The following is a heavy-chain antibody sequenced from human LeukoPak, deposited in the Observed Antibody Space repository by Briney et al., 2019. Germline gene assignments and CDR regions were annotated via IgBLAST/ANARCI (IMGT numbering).Heavy chain of an antibody. CDR3: AREATYSGYDRLDY. CDR2: INASNGNT. D-gene: IGHD5-12*01. V-gene: IGHV1-3*01. CDR1: GYTFTSYA. Sequence: ASVKVSCQASGYTFTSYAMHWVRQAPGQRLEWMGWINASNGNTKYSQKFQGRVTITRDTSTSTAYMELRSLRSDDTAVYYCAREATYSGYDRLDYWGQGTLVTVSS. J-gene: IGHJ4*02.